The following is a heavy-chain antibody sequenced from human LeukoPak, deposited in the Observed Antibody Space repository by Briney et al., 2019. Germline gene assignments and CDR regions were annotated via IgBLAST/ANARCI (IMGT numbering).Heavy chain of an antibody. CDR2: ISGSGGST. Sequence: GGSLRLSCAASGFTFSTYDMNWVRQAPGKGLEWVSAISGSGGSTYYADSVKGRFTISRDNSKNTLYLQMNSLRAEDTAVYYCAKAEWKDYKGATFDYWGQGTLVTVSS. CDR1: GFTFSTYD. CDR3: AKAEWKDYKGATFDY. J-gene: IGHJ4*02. V-gene: IGHV3-23*01. D-gene: IGHD4-4*01.